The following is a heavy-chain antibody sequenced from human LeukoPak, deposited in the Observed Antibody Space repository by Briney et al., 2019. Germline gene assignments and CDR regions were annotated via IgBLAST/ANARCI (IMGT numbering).Heavy chain of an antibody. V-gene: IGHV3-66*01. CDR3: ARIQLWNNFDY. CDR2: IYSGGST. J-gene: IGHJ4*02. Sequence: GGSLRLSCAASGFTVSSNYISWVRQAPGKGLEWVSVIYSGGSTYYADSVKGRFTISRDNSKNTLYLQMNSLRAEDTAVYYCARIQLWNNFDYWGQGTLVTVSS. D-gene: IGHD5-18*01. CDR1: GFTVSSNY.